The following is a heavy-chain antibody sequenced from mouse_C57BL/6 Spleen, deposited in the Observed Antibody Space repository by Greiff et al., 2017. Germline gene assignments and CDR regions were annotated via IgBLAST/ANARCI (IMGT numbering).Heavy chain of an antibody. CDR1: GYTFTDYE. CDR3: ARDPDY. J-gene: IGHJ2*01. V-gene: IGHV1-64*01. Sequence: QVQLQQSGAELVRPGASVTLSCKASGYTFTDYEMHWVKQRPGQGLEWIGMIHPNSGSTNYNEKFKSKATLTVDKSSSTAYMQLSSLTSEDSAVYYCARDPDYWGQGTTLTVSS. CDR2: IHPNSGST.